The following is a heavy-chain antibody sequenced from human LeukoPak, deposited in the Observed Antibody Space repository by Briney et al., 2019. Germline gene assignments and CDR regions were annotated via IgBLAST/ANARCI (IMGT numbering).Heavy chain of an antibody. D-gene: IGHD5-12*01. CDR3: ASPYSGYDYNFDH. CDR1: GFTVSSNY. CDR2: IYSGGST. Sequence: GGSLRLSCAASGFTVSSNYMSWVRQAPGKGLEWVSVIYSGGSTYYADSVKGRFTISRDNSKNTLFLQMSSLRTEDTAVYYCASPYSGYDYNFDHWGQGTLVTVSS. J-gene: IGHJ4*02. V-gene: IGHV3-66*01.